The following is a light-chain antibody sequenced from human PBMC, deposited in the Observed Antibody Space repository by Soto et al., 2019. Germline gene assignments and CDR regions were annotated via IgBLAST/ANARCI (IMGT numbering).Light chain of an antibody. Sequence: EIVMTQSPATLSVSPGERATLSCRASQSVSSNLAWYQQKPGQAPRLLIYGASTRATGIPARFSGSGSGTESTLTISSLQCQDFAVDYSQLYNTWPRTFGQGTKVEIK. J-gene: IGKJ1*01. CDR1: QSVSSN. V-gene: IGKV3-15*01. CDR3: QLYNTWPRT. CDR2: GAS.